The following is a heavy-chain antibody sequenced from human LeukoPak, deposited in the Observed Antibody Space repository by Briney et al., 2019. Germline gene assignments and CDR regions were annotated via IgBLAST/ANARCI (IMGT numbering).Heavy chain of an antibody. CDR2: IYYSGST. V-gene: IGHV4-59*12. CDR1: GGSISSYY. Sequence: SETLSLTCTVSGGSISSYYWSWIRQPPGKGLEWIGYIYYSGSTNYNPSLKSRVTISVDTSKNQFSLKLSSVTAADTAVYYCAREKIKYCSSTSCYRDNYYYYMDVWGKGTTVTISS. CDR3: AREKIKYCSSTSCYRDNYYYYMDV. D-gene: IGHD2-2*01. J-gene: IGHJ6*03.